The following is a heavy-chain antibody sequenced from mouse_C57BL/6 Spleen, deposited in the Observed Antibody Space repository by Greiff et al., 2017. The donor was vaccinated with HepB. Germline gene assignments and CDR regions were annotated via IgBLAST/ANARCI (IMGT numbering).Heavy chain of an antibody. J-gene: IGHJ4*01. D-gene: IGHD1-3*01. CDR1: GFTFSSYA. CDR3: TRDGVYYAMDY. V-gene: IGHV5-9-1*02. Sequence: EVKVEESGEGLVKPGGSLKLSCAASGFTFSSYAMSWVRQTPEKRLEWVAYISSGGDYIYYADTVKGRFTISRDNARNTLYLQMSSLKSEDTAMYYCTRDGVYYAMDYWGQGTSVTVSS. CDR2: ISSGGDYI.